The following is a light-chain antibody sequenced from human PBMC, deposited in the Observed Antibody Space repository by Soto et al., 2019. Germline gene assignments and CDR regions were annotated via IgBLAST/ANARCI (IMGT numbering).Light chain of an antibody. J-gene: IGLJ1*01. CDR1: SSDVGGYNY. Sequence: QSALTRPAPGPASPGQSINITRTGTSSDVGGYNYVSLYQQQPGKTPKLIIYEVSNRPSEISNRFSGSKSGNTASLTISGLQAEEEADYFCSSYTSGSTYVFGTGTKVTVL. CDR2: EVS. CDR3: SSYTSGSTYV. V-gene: IGLV2-14*01.